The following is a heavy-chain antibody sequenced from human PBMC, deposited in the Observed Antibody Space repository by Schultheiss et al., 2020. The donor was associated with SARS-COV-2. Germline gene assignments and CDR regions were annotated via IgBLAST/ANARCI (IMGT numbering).Heavy chain of an antibody. J-gene: IGHJ2*01. CDR3: TRVHYYDSSGYGGWYFDL. CDR1: GFTFSNAW. D-gene: IGHD3-22*01. V-gene: IGHV3-49*04. CDR2: IRSKAYGGTT. Sequence: GGSLRLSCAASGFTFSNAWMSWVRQAPGKGLEWVGFIRSKAYGGTTEYAASVKGRFTISRDDSKSIAYLQMNSLKTEDTAVYYCTRVHYYDSSGYGGWYFDLWGRGTLVTVSS.